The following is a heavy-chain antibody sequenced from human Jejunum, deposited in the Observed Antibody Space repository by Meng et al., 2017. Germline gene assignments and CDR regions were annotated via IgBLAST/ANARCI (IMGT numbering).Heavy chain of an antibody. CDR2: IHPSGRT. J-gene: IGHJ4*02. D-gene: IGHD3-9*01. CDR1: GGSFSYHY. V-gene: IGHV4-34*01. Sequence: QLHRRQWGAGLLKPSETLSLPCAVYGGSFSYHYLTWIRQPPGKGLEWIGEIHPSGRTYYSPSLQSRVTITLDTSKNQFSLTLNSVTAADTAVYYCARGDDWAKSGNFWGQGTLVTVSS. CDR3: ARGDDWAKSGNF.